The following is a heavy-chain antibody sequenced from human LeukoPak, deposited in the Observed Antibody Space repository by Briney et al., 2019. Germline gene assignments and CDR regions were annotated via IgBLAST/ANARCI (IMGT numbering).Heavy chain of an antibody. CDR3: ARSPYYYDSSGYHTPGYFQH. CDR1: GFTFSSYS. Sequence: GGSLRLSCAASGFTFSSYSMNWVRQAPGKGLEWVSSISSSSSYIYYADSVKGRFTISRDNAKNSLYLQMNSLRAEDTAVYYCARSPYYYDSSGYHTPGYFQHWGQGTLVTVSS. D-gene: IGHD3-22*01. CDR2: ISSSSSYI. V-gene: IGHV3-21*01. J-gene: IGHJ1*01.